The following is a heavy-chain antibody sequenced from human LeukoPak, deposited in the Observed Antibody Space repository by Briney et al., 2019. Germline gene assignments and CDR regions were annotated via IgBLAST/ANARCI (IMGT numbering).Heavy chain of an antibody. V-gene: IGHV3-30*18. CDR1: GFTFSSYG. D-gene: IGHD3-16*01. J-gene: IGHJ4*02. CDR3: AKLLGEFDY. Sequence: GGSLRLSCAASGFTFSSYGMHWVRQAPGKGLEWVAVISYDGSNKYYADSVKGRFTISRDNSKNTLYLQMNSLRAEDTAVYYCAKLLGEFDYWGQGTLVTVSS. CDR2: ISYDGSNK.